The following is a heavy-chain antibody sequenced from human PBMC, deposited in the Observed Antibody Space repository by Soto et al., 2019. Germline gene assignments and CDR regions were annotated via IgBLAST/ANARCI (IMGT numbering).Heavy chain of an antibody. J-gene: IGHJ4*02. CDR1: GVSFSGYY. CDR3: ARVEGYGDYRLEY. CDR2: INHSGST. V-gene: IGHV4-34*01. D-gene: IGHD4-17*01. Sequence: QVQLQQWGAGLLKPSETLSLTCAVYGVSFSGYYWSWIRQPPGKGLEWIGEINHSGSTNYNPSLKSRVTISVDTSKNQFSLKLSSVTAADTAVYYCARVEGYGDYRLEYWGQGTLVTVSS.